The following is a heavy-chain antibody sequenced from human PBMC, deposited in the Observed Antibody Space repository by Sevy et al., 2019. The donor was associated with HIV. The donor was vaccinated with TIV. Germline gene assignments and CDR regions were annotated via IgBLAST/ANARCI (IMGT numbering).Heavy chain of an antibody. CDR1: GFTFSDYY. CDR3: ARDRTYNYGSGSIGY. Sequence: GGSLRLSCAASGFTFSDYYMSWIRQAPGKGLEWVSYISSSGSTIYYADSVKGRFTISRDNAKNSLYLQMDSLRAEDTAVYYCARDRTYNYGSGSIGYWGQGTLVTVSS. J-gene: IGHJ4*02. D-gene: IGHD3-10*01. V-gene: IGHV3-11*04. CDR2: ISSSGSTI.